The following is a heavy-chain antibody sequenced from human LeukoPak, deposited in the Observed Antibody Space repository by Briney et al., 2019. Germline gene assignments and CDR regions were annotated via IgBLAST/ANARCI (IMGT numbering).Heavy chain of an antibody. CDR2: INPNSGGT. CDR1: GYTFTGYY. CDR3: ATTELGAAAGTGTFDY. D-gene: IGHD6-13*01. V-gene: IGHV1-2*02. Sequence: GASVKVSCKASGYTFTGYYMLWVGQAPGQGLEWMGWINPNSGGTNYAQKFQGRVTMTRDTSISPAYMELSRLRSNDTAVYYCATTELGAAAGTGTFDYWGQGTLVTVSS. J-gene: IGHJ4*02.